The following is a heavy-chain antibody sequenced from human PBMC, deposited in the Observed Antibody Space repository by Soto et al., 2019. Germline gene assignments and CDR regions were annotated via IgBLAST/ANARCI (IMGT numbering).Heavy chain of an antibody. D-gene: IGHD3-22*01. CDR3: ARDYSDSSGYYQLFDH. J-gene: IGHJ4*02. CDR2: ISSSSRSI. CDR1: KFAFPSYT. V-gene: IGHV3-21*01. Sequence: GGSPVLSCASIKFAFPSYTTKWVLEARGVGTEWVSSISSSSRSIYYADSVKGRFTISRDYAKNSLYLQMHSLRAEDTAVYYCARDYSDSSGYYQLFDHWGQGT.